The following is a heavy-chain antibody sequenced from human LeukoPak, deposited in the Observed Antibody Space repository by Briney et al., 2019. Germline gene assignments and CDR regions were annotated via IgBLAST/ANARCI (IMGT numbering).Heavy chain of an antibody. D-gene: IGHD2-21*02. CDR1: GFSLSTSGVG. CDR2: IYWDDDK. CDR3: ARQYCGGDCYPPDAFDI. Sequence: ESGPTLVNPTQTLTLTCTFSGFSLSTSGVGVGWMRQPPGKALEWLALIYWDDDKRYSPSLKSRLTITKDTSKNQVVLTMTNMDPVDTATYYCARQYCGGDCYPPDAFDIWGQGTMVTVSS. J-gene: IGHJ3*02. V-gene: IGHV2-5*02.